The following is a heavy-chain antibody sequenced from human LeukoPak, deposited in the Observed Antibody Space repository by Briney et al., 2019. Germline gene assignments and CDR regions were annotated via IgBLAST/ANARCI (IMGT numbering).Heavy chain of an antibody. CDR3: ARGGSVKWELLALDY. CDR1: GFNFSSYE. J-gene: IGHJ4*02. V-gene: IGHV3-48*03. Sequence: GGSLRLSCAASGFNFSSYEMNWVRQAPGKGLEWVSYISTSGTIIYYADSVKGRFTISRDNAKNSLYLQMNSLRAEDTAVYYCARGGSVKWELLALDYWGQGTLVTVSS. D-gene: IGHD1-26*01. CDR2: ISTSGTII.